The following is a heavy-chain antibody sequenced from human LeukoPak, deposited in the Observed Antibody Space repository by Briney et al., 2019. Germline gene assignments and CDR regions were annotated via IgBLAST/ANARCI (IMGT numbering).Heavy chain of an antibody. CDR1: GYTLTELS. CDR3: ATYGYFDWLDKYYYYMDV. J-gene: IGHJ6*03. CDR2: FDPEDGET. D-gene: IGHD3-9*01. Sequence: ASVKVSCRVSGYTLTELSMHWVRQAPGKGLEWMGGFDPEDGETIYAQKFQGRVTMTEDTSTDTAYMELSSLRSEDTAVYYCATYGYFDWLDKYYYYMDVWGKGTTVTVSS. V-gene: IGHV1-24*01.